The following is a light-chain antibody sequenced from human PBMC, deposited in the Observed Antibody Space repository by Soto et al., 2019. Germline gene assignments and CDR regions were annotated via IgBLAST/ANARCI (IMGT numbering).Light chain of an antibody. CDR1: SGSIASNY. CDR2: EDN. J-gene: IGLJ3*02. CDR3: QSYDSSNPHWV. Sequence: NFMLTQPPSVSESPGKTVTISCTRSSGSIASNYVQWYQQRPGSAPTTVIYEDNQRPSGVPDRFSGSIDSSSNSASLTISGLKTEDEADYYCQSYDSSNPHWVFGGGTKLTVL. V-gene: IGLV6-57*03.